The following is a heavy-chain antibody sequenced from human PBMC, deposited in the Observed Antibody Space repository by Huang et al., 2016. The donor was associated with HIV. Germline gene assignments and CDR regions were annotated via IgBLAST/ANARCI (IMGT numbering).Heavy chain of an antibody. CDR3: ARGSRQGKYYYGSGTAY. V-gene: IGHV3-74*01. Sequence: EVQLVESGGGLVQPGGSLRLSCAASGFTFSSYWMHWVRQFPGKGLWWVSNIKSDGSSTSYADSVKGRFTISRDNAKNTLYLQMNSLRAEDTAVYYCARGSRQGKYYYGSGTAYWGQGTLVTVSS. CDR1: GFTFSSYW. J-gene: IGHJ4*02. CDR2: IKSDGSST. D-gene: IGHD3-10*01.